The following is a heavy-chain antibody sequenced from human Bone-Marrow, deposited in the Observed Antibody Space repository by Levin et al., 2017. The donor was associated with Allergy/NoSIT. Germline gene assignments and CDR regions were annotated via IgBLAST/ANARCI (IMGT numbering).Heavy chain of an antibody. CDR2: IKNDGSIT. V-gene: IGHV3-74*01. CDR3: VRDRHDSGTYYGWGY. Sequence: PGGSLRLSCAASGFTFSNYWMHWVRQVPGKGLMWVSRIKNDGSITTYADSVKGRFTISRDNAKNTLYLQMSSLRAEDTAVYYCVRDRHDSGTYYGWGYWGQGTLVTVSP. D-gene: IGHD1-26*01. CDR1: GFTFSNYW. J-gene: IGHJ4*02.